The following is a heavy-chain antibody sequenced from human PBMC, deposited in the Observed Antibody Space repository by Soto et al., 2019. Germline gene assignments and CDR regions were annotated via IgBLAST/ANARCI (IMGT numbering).Heavy chain of an antibody. D-gene: IGHD6-19*01. CDR3: ARGKEYSSGWYRYYYYGMDV. Sequence: VASVKVSCKASGYTFTSYDINWVRQATGQGLEWMGWMNPNSGNTGYAQKFQGRVTMTRNTSISTAYMELSSLRSEDTAVYYCARGKEYSSGWYRYYYYGMDVWGQGTTVTVSS. CDR1: GYTFTSYD. J-gene: IGHJ6*02. CDR2: MNPNSGNT. V-gene: IGHV1-8*01.